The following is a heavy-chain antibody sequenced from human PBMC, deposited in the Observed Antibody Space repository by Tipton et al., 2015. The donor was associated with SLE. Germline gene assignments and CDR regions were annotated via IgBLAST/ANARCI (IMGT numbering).Heavy chain of an antibody. CDR2: IYSGGST. CDR1: GASINSNF. J-gene: IGHJ3*02. D-gene: IGHD6-13*01. V-gene: IGHV4-59*01. Sequence: LRLSCTVSGASINSNFWSWIRQSPGKGLEWIGYIYSGGSTKYNPYFESRVTMSIDTSKNQFSLKLSSVTAADTAVYYCARVRGSSWLSFAFDIWGQGTMVTVSS. CDR3: ARVRGSSWLSFAFDI.